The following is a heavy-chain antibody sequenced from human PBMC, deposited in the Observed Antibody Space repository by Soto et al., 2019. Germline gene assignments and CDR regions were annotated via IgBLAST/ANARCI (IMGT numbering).Heavy chain of an antibody. CDR3: ARDLLAVAGKVFDY. D-gene: IGHD6-19*01. J-gene: IGHJ4*02. V-gene: IGHV3-7*03. Sequence: GGSLRLSCAASGFTFSSYWMSWVRQAPGKGLEWVANIKQDGSEKYYVDSVKGRFTISRDNAKNSLYLQMNSLRAEDTAVYYCARDLLAVAGKVFDYWGQGTLVTVSS. CDR1: GFTFSSYW. CDR2: IKQDGSEK.